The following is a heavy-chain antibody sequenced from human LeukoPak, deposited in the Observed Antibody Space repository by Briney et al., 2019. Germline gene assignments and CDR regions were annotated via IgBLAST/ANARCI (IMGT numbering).Heavy chain of an antibody. V-gene: IGHV4-59*01. CDR2: IYYSGST. D-gene: IGHD3-22*01. Sequence: SETLSLTCSVSGGSISTYYWTWIRQPPGKGLEWIGYIYYSGSTNYNPSLKSRVTISVDTSKNQFSLNLSSVTATDTAVYYCARDSDSSSRYKDYFDYWGQGALVTVSS. J-gene: IGHJ4*02. CDR1: GGSISTYY. CDR3: ARDSDSSSRYKDYFDY.